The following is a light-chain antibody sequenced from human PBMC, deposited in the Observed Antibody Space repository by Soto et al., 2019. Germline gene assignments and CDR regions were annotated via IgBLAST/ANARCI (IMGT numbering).Light chain of an antibody. Sequence: DIQLTQSPSFLSASVGDRVTVTCRASQGVNSYLAWYQQKPGKAPQLLIYTASTLQSGVPSRCSGSGSGTEFTLTITSLQPEDFAAYYCQQLYTYPLTFGGGTKVEIK. CDR1: QGVNSY. CDR2: TAS. CDR3: QQLYTYPLT. V-gene: IGKV1-9*01. J-gene: IGKJ4*01.